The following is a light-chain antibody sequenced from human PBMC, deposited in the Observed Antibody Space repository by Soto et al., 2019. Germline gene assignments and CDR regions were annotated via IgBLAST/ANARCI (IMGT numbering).Light chain of an antibody. V-gene: IGKV3-20*01. Sequence: EIVLTQSPGTLSLSPGERATLSCKASQSVSSNFLAWYHRKPGQAPRLLIYGESYRATDIPYRFSGSGSGTDFTLTITRLEPEDFAVYYCQQYGTSPPTFGQGTKVEI. CDR2: GES. CDR3: QQYGTSPPT. J-gene: IGKJ1*01. CDR1: QSVSSNF.